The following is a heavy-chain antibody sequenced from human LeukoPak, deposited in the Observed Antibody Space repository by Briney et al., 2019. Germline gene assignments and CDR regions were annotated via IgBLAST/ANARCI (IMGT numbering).Heavy chain of an antibody. Sequence: ASVKVFCKASGYTLTDKYMHWVRQAPGQGLEWMGWINPNSGDTTYAQKFQGRVTVTRDTSISTAYMELSRLTSDDTAVYYCAREEQYNMYFDYWGQGTLVTVSS. CDR1: GYTLTDKY. D-gene: IGHD1-1*01. J-gene: IGHJ4*02. CDR3: AREEQYNMYFDY. V-gene: IGHV1-2*02. CDR2: INPNSGDT.